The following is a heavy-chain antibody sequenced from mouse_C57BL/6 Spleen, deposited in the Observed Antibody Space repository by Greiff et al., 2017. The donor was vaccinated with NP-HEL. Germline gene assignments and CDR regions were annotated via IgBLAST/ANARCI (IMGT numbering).Heavy chain of an antibody. CDR2: IDPETGGT. CDR3: TRIYYYGSSYSYYFDY. V-gene: IGHV1-15*01. Sequence: VQVVESGAELVRPGASVTLSCKASGYTFTDYEMHWVKQTPVHGLEWIGAIDPETGGTAYNQKFKGKAILTADKSSSTAYMELRSLTSEDSAVYYCTRIYYYGSSYSYYFDYWGQGTTLTVSS. CDR1: GYTFTDYE. D-gene: IGHD1-1*01. J-gene: IGHJ2*01.